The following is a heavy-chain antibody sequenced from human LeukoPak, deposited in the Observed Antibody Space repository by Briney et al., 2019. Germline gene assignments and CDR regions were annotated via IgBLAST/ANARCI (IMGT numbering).Heavy chain of an antibody. J-gene: IGHJ6*02. Sequence: GGSLRLSCAASGFTFSSYAMSWVRQAPGKGLEWVSAISGSGSTIYYADSVKGRFTISRDSAKNSLYLQMNSLRAEDTAVYYCARAHDVPPYYYYYGMDVWGQGTTVTVSS. CDR2: ISGSGSTI. CDR3: ARAHDVPPYYYYYGMDV. D-gene: IGHD2-2*01. V-gene: IGHV3-23*01. CDR1: GFTFSSYA.